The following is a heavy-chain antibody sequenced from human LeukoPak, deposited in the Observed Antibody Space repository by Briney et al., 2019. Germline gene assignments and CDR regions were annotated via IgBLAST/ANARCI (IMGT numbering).Heavy chain of an antibody. CDR2: IYYSGST. D-gene: IGHD6-19*01. Sequence: PSQTLSLTCTVSGGSISSGGYYWSWIRQHPGKGLEWIGYIYYSGSTYYNPSLKSRVTISVDTSKNQFSLKLSSVTAADTAVYYCARDRLNPAHGSGWYSFAFDIWGQGTMVTVSS. CDR1: GGSISSGGYY. CDR3: ARDRLNPAHGSGWYSFAFDI. V-gene: IGHV4-31*03. J-gene: IGHJ3*02.